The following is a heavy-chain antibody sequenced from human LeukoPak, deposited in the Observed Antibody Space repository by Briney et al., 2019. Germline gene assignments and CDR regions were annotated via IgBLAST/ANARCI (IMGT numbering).Heavy chain of an antibody. CDR1: GFTFSSYE. CDR3: ARHPRVYYYDSSGYMA. Sequence: PGGSLRLSCAASGFTFSSYEMNWVRQAPGKGLEWVSYISSSGSTIYYADSVKGRFTISRDNAKNSLYLQMNSLRAEDTAVYYYARHPRVYYYDSSGYMAWGQGTLVTVSS. CDR2: ISSSGSTI. J-gene: IGHJ5*02. V-gene: IGHV3-48*03. D-gene: IGHD3-22*01.